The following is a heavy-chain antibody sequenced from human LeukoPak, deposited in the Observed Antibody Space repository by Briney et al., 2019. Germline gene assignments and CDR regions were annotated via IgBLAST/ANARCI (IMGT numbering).Heavy chain of an antibody. J-gene: IGHJ4*02. CDR1: GFSVSNNY. Sequence: GGSLRLSCVTSGFSVSNNYMSWVRQAPGKGLEWVSAISGSGGSTYYADSVKGRFTISRDNSKNTLYLQMNSLRAEDTAVYYCAKDIAVAEVFDYWGQGTLVTVSS. CDR3: AKDIAVAEVFDY. D-gene: IGHD6-19*01. CDR2: ISGSGGST. V-gene: IGHV3-23*01.